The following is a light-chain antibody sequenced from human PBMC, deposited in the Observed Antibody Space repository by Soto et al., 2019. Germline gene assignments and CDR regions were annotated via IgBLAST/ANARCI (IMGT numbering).Light chain of an antibody. J-gene: IGKJ1*01. V-gene: IGKV3-11*01. CDR3: QQRGNWPPTWT. Sequence: DSVMAQSPGTLSLSPGERATLSCRASQSIGYYLAWYQEKPGQAPRLLIYDASIRATGIPARFSGSWSGTDFTLTINGLEPEDSAVYYCQQRGNWPPTWTFGQGTKV. CDR1: QSIGYY. CDR2: DAS.